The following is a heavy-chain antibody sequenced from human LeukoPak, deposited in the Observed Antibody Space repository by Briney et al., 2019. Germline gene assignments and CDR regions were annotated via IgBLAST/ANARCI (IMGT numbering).Heavy chain of an antibody. D-gene: IGHD6-19*01. CDR3: ARALAVATYYFDY. CDR2: IYHSGST. V-gene: IGHV4-38-2*02. Sequence: PSETLSLTCIVSGYSINSGYHWGWIRQPPGKGLEWIGSIYHSGSTYYNPSLKSRVTISIDTSKNQFSLKLSSVTAADTAVYYCARALAVATYYFDYWGQGTLVTVSS. J-gene: IGHJ4*02. CDR1: GYSINSGYH.